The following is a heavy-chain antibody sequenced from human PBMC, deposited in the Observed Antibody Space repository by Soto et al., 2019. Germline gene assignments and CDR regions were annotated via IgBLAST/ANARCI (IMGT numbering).Heavy chain of an antibody. D-gene: IGHD2-8*01. J-gene: IGHJ6*02. V-gene: IGHV3-30-3*01. CDR2: ISYDGSNK. CDR1: GFTFSFYS. Sequence: QVQLVESGGGVVQPGRSLRLSCAASGFTFSFYSIHWVRQAPGRGLEWVTVISYDGSNKLYADSVKGRFTTSRDNSKTTLSLQMSSLRAEDTAVDDWARDDGADITFGMDVWGQGTTVTVSS. CDR3: ARDDGADITFGMDV.